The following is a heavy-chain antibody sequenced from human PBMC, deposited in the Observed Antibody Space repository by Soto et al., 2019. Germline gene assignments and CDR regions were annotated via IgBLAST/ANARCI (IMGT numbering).Heavy chain of an antibody. Sequence: PGGSLRLSCAASGFTFSSYSMNWVRQAPGKGLEWVSSISSSSSYIYYADSVKGRFTISRDNAKNSLYLQMNSLRAEDTAVYYCARHDFWSGYSYYYYYYMHVWGKGTTVTVS. CDR3: ARHDFWSGYSYYYYYYMHV. V-gene: IGHV3-21*01. J-gene: IGHJ6*03. CDR1: GFTFSSYS. D-gene: IGHD3-3*01. CDR2: ISSSSSYI.